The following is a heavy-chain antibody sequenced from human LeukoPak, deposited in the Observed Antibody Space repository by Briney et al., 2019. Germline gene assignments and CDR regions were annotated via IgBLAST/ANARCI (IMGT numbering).Heavy chain of an antibody. Sequence: ASVKVSCKASGYTFTGYYMHWVRQAPGQGLEWMGWINPNSGGTNYAQTFQGRVTMTRDTSISTAYMELSRLRSDDTAVYYCATPALYDFWNEGFDYWGQGTLVTVSS. D-gene: IGHD3-3*01. CDR1: GYTFTGYY. J-gene: IGHJ4*02. CDR3: ATPALYDFWNEGFDY. CDR2: INPNSGGT. V-gene: IGHV1-2*02.